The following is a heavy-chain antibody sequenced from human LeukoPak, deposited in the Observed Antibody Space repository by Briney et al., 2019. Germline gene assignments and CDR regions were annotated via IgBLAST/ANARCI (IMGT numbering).Heavy chain of an antibody. D-gene: IGHD1-26*01. CDR1: GFTFRNYA. CDR2: ISASGGST. V-gene: IGHV3-23*01. CDR3: AKDKGIVGANDAFDI. Sequence: GGSLRLSCAASGFTFRNYAMSWVRQAPGKGLEWVSGISASGGSTYYADSVKGRFTISRDNSKNTLYLQMNSLRAEDTAVYYCAKDKGIVGANDAFDIWGQGTMVTVSS. J-gene: IGHJ3*02.